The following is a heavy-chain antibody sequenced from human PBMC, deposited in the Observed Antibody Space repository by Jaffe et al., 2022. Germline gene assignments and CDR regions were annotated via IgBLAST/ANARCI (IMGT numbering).Heavy chain of an antibody. V-gene: IGHV3-48*01. Sequence: EVQLVESGGGLVQPGGSLRLSCAASGFTFSTYSMNWVRQAPGKGLEWLSYISGSSSTIYYADSVKGRFTISRDNAKNSLYLQMNSLRAEDTALYYCAKSTVTPPDSWGQGTLVTVSS. D-gene: IGHD4-17*01. J-gene: IGHJ4*02. CDR2: ISGSSSTI. CDR1: GFTFSTYS. CDR3: AKSTVTPPDS.